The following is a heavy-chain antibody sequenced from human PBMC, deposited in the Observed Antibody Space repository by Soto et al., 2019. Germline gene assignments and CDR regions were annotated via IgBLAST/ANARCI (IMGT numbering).Heavy chain of an antibody. CDR2: INHSGST. J-gene: IGHJ4*02. Sequence: SETLSLTCAVYGGSFSGYYWSWIRQPPGKGLEWIGEINHSGSTNYNPSLKSRVTISVDTSKNQFSLKLSSVTAADTAVYYCARGLPYFDYWGQGTLLTVSS. V-gene: IGHV4-34*01. CDR3: ARGLPYFDY. CDR1: GGSFSGYY.